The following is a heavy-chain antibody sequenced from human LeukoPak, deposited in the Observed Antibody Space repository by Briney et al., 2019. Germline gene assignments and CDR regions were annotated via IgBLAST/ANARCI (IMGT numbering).Heavy chain of an antibody. CDR2: ISPSGGST. CDR1: GYTFTSHY. J-gene: IGHJ4*02. D-gene: IGHD6-19*01. Sequence: ASVKVSCKASGYTFTSHYIHWVLHAPGQGLEWMGMISPSGGSTSYPQKFQGRVTMTRDTSTTTVYMELSSLRSEDTAVYFCARDGVAGTYYFDYWGQGTLVTVSS. CDR3: ARDGVAGTYYFDY. V-gene: IGHV1-46*01.